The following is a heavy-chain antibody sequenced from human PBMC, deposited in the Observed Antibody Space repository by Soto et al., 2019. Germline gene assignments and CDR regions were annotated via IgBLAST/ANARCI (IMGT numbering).Heavy chain of an antibody. D-gene: IGHD6-19*01. V-gene: IGHV3-15*01. CDR2: IKSKTDGETT. Sequence: EVQLVESGGGLVKPGGSLRLSCAASGFTFSNAWMSWVRQAPGKGLEWVGRIKSKTDGETTDYAAPVKGRFTISRHDSKNTLYLQMNSLKTEDTAVYYCTTAPQWLVTLSWNYWGQGTLVTVSS. J-gene: IGHJ4*02. CDR3: TTAPQWLVTLSWNY. CDR1: GFTFSNAW.